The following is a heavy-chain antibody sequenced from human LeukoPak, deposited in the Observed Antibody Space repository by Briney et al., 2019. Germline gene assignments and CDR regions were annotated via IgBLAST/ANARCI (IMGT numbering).Heavy chain of an antibody. CDR3: AKDVSPGSGTVFDF. D-gene: IGHD2-8*02. J-gene: IGHJ4*02. CDR1: GFTFSNYA. Sequence: PGGSLRLSCAASGFTFSNYAMSWVRQAPGKGLEWVSGISGSGSSTYYADSVKGRFTISRDNSKNTLSLQMNSLRAEDTAVYYCAKDVSPGSGTVFDFWGQGTLVIVSS. V-gene: IGHV3-23*01. CDR2: ISGSGSST.